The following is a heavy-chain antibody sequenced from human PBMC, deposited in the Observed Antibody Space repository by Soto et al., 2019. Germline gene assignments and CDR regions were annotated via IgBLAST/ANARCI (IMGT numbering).Heavy chain of an antibody. J-gene: IGHJ3*02. Sequence: GASVKVSCKASGYTFTSYAMHWVRQAPGQRLEWMGWINAGNGNTKYSQKFQGRVTITRDTSASTAYMELSSLRSEDTAVYYCARDSGGYGIVVVPAAFDAFDIWGQGTMVTVSS. CDR3: ARDSGGYGIVVVPAAFDAFDI. CDR2: INAGNGNT. V-gene: IGHV1-3*01. D-gene: IGHD2-2*01. CDR1: GYTFTSYA.